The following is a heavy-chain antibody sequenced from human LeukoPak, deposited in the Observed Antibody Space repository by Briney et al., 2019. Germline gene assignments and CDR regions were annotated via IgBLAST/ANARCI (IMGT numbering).Heavy chain of an antibody. Sequence: PGGSLRLSCTASGFSFSNHWMHWVRQAPGEGLVWVSRINSDGSTTTYADSVKGRFTISRDNAKDTLYLQMNSLRAEDTAVYYCTRVDYWGQGTLVTVSS. J-gene: IGHJ4*02. V-gene: IGHV3-74*01. CDR1: GFSFSNHW. CDR2: INSDGSTT. CDR3: TRVDY.